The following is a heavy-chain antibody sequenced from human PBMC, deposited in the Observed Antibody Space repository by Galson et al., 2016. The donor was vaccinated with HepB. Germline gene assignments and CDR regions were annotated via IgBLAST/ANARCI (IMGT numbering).Heavy chain of an antibody. CDR1: GFTFSNYA. CDR3: ANAGSCYSENYFDY. D-gene: IGHD2-15*01. Sequence: SLRLSCAVSGFTFSNYAMTWVRPAPGKGVEGVAVISGGSGSGRIYATDPVKRRFTTSSDRSKNTLYLQMDGLGAEDTAIYYGANAGSCYSENYFDYWGQGTLVTVSS. J-gene: IGHJ4*02. CDR2: ISGGSGSGRI. V-gene: IGHV3-23*01.